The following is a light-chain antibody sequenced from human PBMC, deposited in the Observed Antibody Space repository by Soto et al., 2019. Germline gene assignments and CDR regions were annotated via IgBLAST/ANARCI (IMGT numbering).Light chain of an antibody. CDR1: QTLSSW. CDR2: DAY. Sequence: QMTQPPSTLSASVGDQAHLTCRDSQTLSSWLAWYQQLQGQAPKLLIYDAYALATGVPLRLSGSGTGTIFTLTISSLQTEEYASCCCQQYYSYSWTFGKGTK. CDR3: QQYYSYSWT. J-gene: IGKJ1*01. V-gene: IGKV1-5*01.